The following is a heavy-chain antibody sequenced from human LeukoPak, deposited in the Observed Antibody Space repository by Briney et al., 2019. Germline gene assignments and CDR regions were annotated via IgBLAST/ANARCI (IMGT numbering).Heavy chain of an antibody. CDR3: ARTTHDYGDSRFDY. CDR1: GGSISSYY. V-gene: IGHV4-59*01. CDR2: IYYSGST. J-gene: IGHJ4*02. Sequence: PSETLSLTCTASGGSISSYYWSWIRQPPGKGPEWIGYIYYSGSTNYNPSLKSRVTISVDTSKNQFSLKLSSVTAADTAVYYCARTTHDYGDSRFDYWGQGTLVTVSS. D-gene: IGHD4-17*01.